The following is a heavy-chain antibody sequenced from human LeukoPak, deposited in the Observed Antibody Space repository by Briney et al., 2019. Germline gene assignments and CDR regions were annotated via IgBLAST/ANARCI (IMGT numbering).Heavy chain of an antibody. D-gene: IGHD2-15*01. J-gene: IGHJ4*02. V-gene: IGHV3-7*01. CDR3: ARFGMDAAIDY. Sequence: GGSPRLSCAASGFTFSGYWMSWVRQAPGKGLEWVATIKQDASDKTYVDSVEGRFTSSTDNAKSSLFLQMDSLRAEDTAVYYCARFGMDAAIDYWDQGTLVTVSS. CDR1: GFTFSGYW. CDR2: IKQDASDK.